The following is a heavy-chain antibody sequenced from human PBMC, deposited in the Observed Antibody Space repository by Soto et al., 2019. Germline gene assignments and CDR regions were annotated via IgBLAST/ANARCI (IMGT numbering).Heavy chain of an antibody. D-gene: IGHD6-13*01. V-gene: IGHV3-66*04. Sequence: EVQLVESGGGLVQPGGSLRLSCAASGFTVSSNYMSWVRQAPGKGLEWVSVIYSGGSTYYADSVKGRFTISRDNSKNTLYLQMNSLRAEDTAVYYCARPGEQQLVPDYYYGMDLWGQGTTVTVSS. J-gene: IGHJ6*02. CDR3: ARPGEQQLVPDYYYGMDL. CDR1: GFTVSSNY. CDR2: IYSGGST.